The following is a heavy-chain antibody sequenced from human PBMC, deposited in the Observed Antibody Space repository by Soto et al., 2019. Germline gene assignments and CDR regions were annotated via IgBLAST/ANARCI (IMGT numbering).Heavy chain of an antibody. D-gene: IGHD3-10*01. Sequence: EVQLVESGGGLVQPGGSLRLSCAASGFTFDDYAIHWVRQAPGKGLEWVSGISWNGAATGYMNSVKGRFSISRDNTKNTLYLLMNRLRADDTAVYYCANLAVYGSGFDCWGQGTLVTVSS. CDR2: ISWNGAAT. CDR1: GFTFDDYA. CDR3: ANLAVYGSGFDC. V-gene: IGHV3-9*01. J-gene: IGHJ4*02.